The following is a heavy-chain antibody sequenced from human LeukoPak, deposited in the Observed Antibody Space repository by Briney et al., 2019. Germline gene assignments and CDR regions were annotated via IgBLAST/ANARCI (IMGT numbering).Heavy chain of an antibody. J-gene: IGHJ4*02. V-gene: IGHV5-51*01. D-gene: IGHD6-6*01. Sequence: GESLKISCKGSGYSFTSYWIGWVRQLPGKGLEWMGTIYPGDSDTRYSPSFRGQVTISADKSISTAYLQWSSLKASDNAMYYCARPKYSSSRWSFDYWGQGTLVTVSS. CDR3: ARPKYSSSRWSFDY. CDR2: IYPGDSDT. CDR1: GYSFTSYW.